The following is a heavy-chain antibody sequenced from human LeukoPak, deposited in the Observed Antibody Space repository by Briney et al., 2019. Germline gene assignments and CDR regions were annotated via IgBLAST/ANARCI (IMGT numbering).Heavy chain of an antibody. J-gene: IGHJ2*01. D-gene: IGHD1-26*01. V-gene: IGHV4-61*02. CDR2: IYTSGST. CDR1: GGSISSGSYY. Sequence: SETLSLTCTVSGGSISSGSYYWSWIRQPAGKGLEWIGRIYTSGSTNYNPSLKSRVTISVDTSKNQFSLKPSSVTAADTAVYYCAAGSYGYWFFDLWGRGTLVTVSS. CDR3: AAGSYGYWFFDL.